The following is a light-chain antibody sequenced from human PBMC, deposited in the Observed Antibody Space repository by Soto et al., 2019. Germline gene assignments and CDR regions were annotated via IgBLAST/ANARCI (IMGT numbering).Light chain of an antibody. J-gene: IGKJ4*01. CDR1: QNVAKNF. Sequence: EIVLTQSPGTLSLSPGERDTLSCRASQNVAKNFLAWYQQKPCQAPRLLIYGASSKASGIPDRFSGSGSGTDFTLTISRLEPEDFAVFYCHQYASSPLTFGGGTKVEI. V-gene: IGKV3-20*01. CDR3: HQYASSPLT. CDR2: GAS.